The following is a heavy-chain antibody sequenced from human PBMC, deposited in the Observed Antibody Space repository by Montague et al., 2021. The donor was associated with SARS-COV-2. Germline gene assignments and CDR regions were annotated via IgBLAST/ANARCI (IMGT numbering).Heavy chain of an antibody. D-gene: IGHD3-10*02. V-gene: IGHV4-59*08. CDR2: IYFSGGA. Sequence: SETLSLTCTVSGGSLSPYYWFWIRQPPGKGLEWIGHIYFSGGANYNPSFKSRVAISVDTSKNEISLKLNSVTAADTSVYYCARLRIVLFVDSTGGWIDPWGHGTLVTVSS. CDR1: GGSLSPYY. J-gene: IGHJ5*02. CDR3: ARLRIVLFVDSTGGWIDP.